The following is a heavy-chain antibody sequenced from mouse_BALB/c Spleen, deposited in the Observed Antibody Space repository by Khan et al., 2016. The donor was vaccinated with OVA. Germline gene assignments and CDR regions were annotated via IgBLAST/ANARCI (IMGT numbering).Heavy chain of an antibody. J-gene: IGHJ4*01. CDR3: ARSWVDYHAMDY. CDR2: ISSGGHYT. V-gene: IGHV5-9-3*01. Sequence: EVELVESGGGLVKPGGSLKLSCSASGFTFSSYAMSWVRQTPEKRLELVATISSGGHYTFYPDSVKGRSTISRDNARNTLYLQMSSLRSEDTAVHYGARSWVDYHAMDYWGQGTSVTVSS. CDR1: GFTFSSYA.